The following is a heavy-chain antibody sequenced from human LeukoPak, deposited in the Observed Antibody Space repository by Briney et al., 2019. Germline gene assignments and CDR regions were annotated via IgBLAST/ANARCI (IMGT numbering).Heavy chain of an antibody. CDR1: GGTFSSYA. J-gene: IGHJ4*02. CDR2: IIPILSIA. Sequence: SVKVSCKASGGTFSSYAISWVRQAPGQGLEWMGRIIPILSIANYAQKFQGRVTITADKSTSTAYMELSSLRSEDTAVYYCARDRASSDFDYWGQGTLVTVSS. CDR3: ARDRASSDFDY. V-gene: IGHV1-69*04. D-gene: IGHD6-25*01.